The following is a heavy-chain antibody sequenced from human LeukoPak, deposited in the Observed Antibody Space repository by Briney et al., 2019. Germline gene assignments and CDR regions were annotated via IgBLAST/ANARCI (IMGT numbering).Heavy chain of an antibody. CDR2: ISGSGGST. D-gene: IGHD3-22*01. CDR3: AKRGVVIRVILVGFHKEAYYFDS. Sequence: GGSLRLSGAVSGITLSNYDMSWVRQAPGKGLEWVAGISGSGGSTSYADSVKGRFTISRDNPRNTLYLQMNSLRAEDTAVYFCAKRGVVIRVILVGFHKEAYYFDSWGQGALVTVSS. V-gene: IGHV3-23*01. CDR1: GITLSNYD. J-gene: IGHJ4*02.